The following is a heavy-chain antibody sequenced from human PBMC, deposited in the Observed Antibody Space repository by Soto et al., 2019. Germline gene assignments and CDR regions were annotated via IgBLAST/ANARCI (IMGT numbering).Heavy chain of an antibody. CDR3: AKAPDIVVVPAAISFYYFDY. Sequence: RAASVCDFTSYPMSFVGQPLGKRQKWVSAISGSGGSTYYADSVKGRFTISRDNSKNTLYLQMNSLRAEDAAVYYCAKAPDIVVVPAAISFYYFDYWGQGTLVTVSS. V-gene: IGHV3-23*01. J-gene: IGHJ4*02. D-gene: IGHD2-2*02. CDR1: VCDFTSYP. CDR2: ISGSGGST.